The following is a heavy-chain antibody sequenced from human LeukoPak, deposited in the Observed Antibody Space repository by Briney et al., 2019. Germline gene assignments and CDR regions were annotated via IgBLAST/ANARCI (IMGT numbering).Heavy chain of an antibody. CDR1: DFIVSSNY. Sequence: GGSLRLSCAASDFIVSSNYMSWVRQAPGKGLEWVSVIYSGGTTYYAHSVKDRFTISRDSSKNTLYLQMNSLRVKDTAVYYCARGVTGTVYYYYGLDVWGQGTTVTVSS. V-gene: IGHV3-53*01. CDR2: IYSGGTT. J-gene: IGHJ6*02. CDR3: ARGVTGTVYYYYGLDV. D-gene: IGHD1-20*01.